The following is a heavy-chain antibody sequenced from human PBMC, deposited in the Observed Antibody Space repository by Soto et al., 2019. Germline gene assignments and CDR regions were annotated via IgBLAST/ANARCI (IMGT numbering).Heavy chain of an antibody. V-gene: IGHV1-2*02. J-gene: IGHJ6*02. CDR2: INPKFGDT. CDR3: ARNMDYYYGPGSGNGHGF. D-gene: IGHD3-10*01. Sequence: QVQLVQSGAEMKEPGDSVRVSCEASGYTFTSYYIHWVRQAPGQGLEWMGWINPKFGDTTYAQDFQGRVSMTRDMSISTVYRDLSRLTSDDTAIYYCARNMDYYYGPGSGNGHGFWGQGTTVTVFS. CDR1: GYTFTSYY.